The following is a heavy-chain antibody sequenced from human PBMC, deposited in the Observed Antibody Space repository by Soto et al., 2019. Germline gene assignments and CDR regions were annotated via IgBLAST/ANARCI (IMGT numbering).Heavy chain of an antibody. CDR2: IWYDGSNK. J-gene: IGHJ4*02. CDR3: ARFVGGDPYYYVSSGYPPYEDY. Sequence: PGGSLRLACAASGFTFSSYGMHWVRQAPGKGLEWVAVIWYDGSNKYYADSVKGRFTISRDNSKNTLYLQMNSLRAEDTAVYYCARFVGGDPYYYVSSGYPPYEDYWGKGTLVTVFS. D-gene: IGHD3-22*01. CDR1: GFTFSSYG. V-gene: IGHV3-33*01.